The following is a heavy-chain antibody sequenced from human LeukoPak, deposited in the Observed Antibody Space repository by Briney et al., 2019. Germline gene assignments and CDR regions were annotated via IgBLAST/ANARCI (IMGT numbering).Heavy chain of an antibody. CDR1: GGSFSGYY. Sequence: SETPSLTCAVNGGSFSGYYWTWIRQSPGKGLEWIGEIIHSGRTNYSPSLKSRVTLSVDPSMNHFSLKLSSVTAADTAVYYCARGTVLTGYASFDYWGQGALVTVSS. V-gene: IGHV4-34*01. CDR3: ARGTVLTGYASFDY. D-gene: IGHD3-16*01. CDR2: IIHSGRT. J-gene: IGHJ4*02.